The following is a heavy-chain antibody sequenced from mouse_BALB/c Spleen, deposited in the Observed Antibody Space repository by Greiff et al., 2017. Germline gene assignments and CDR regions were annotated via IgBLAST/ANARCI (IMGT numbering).Heavy chain of an antibody. D-gene: IGHD2-4*01. V-gene: IGHV3-6*02. CDR3: ATMITGRAWFAY. J-gene: IGHJ3*01. CDR2: ISYDGSN. CDR1: GYSITSGYY. Sequence: VQLQQSGPGLVKPSQSLSLTCSVTGYSITSGYYWNWIRQFPGNKLEWMGYISYDGSNNYNPSLKNRISITRDTSKNQFFLKLNSVTTEDTATYYCATMITGRAWFAYWGQGTLVTVSA.